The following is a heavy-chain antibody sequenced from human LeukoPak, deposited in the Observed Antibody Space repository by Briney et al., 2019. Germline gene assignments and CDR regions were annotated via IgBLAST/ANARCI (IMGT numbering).Heavy chain of an antibody. CDR2: ISYDGSNK. J-gene: IGHJ4*02. CDR3: AARSSGNPYF. CDR1: GFTFSSYG. D-gene: IGHD1-26*01. Sequence: GGSLRLSCAASGFTFSSYGMHWVRQAPGKGLEWVAVISYDGSNKYYADSVKGRFTISRDNAENSLYLQMNSLRVEDTAVYYCAARSSGNPYFWGQGTLVTVSS. V-gene: IGHV3-30*03.